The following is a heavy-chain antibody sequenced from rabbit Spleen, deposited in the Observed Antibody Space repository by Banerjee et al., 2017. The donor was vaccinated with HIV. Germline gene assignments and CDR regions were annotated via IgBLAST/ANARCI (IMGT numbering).Heavy chain of an antibody. CDR3: ARDEWISGSSFSSYGMDL. V-gene: IGHV1S45*01. J-gene: IGHJ6*01. CDR1: GFSFSSSYY. D-gene: IGHD8-1*01. Sequence: QEQLVESGGGLVQPEGSLTLTCTASGFSFSSSYYVCWVRQAPGKGLEWIACISGADGSTYYANWVNGRFTISKTSSTTVTLQMTSLTAADTATYFCARDEWISGSSFSSYGMDLWGPGTLVTVS. CDR2: ISGADGST.